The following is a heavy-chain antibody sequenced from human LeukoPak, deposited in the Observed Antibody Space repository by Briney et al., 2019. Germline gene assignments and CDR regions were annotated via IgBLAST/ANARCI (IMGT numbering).Heavy chain of an antibody. CDR3: ARERYNWKANGNFDY. CDR2: INPSGGST. Sequence: GASVKVSCKASGYTFTSYYMHWVRQAPGQGLEWMGIINPSGGSTSYAQKFQGRVTMTRDTSTSTVYMQLSSLRSEATAVYYCARERYNWKANGNFDYWGQGTLVTVSS. CDR1: GYTFTSYY. V-gene: IGHV1-46*03. J-gene: IGHJ4*02. D-gene: IGHD1-1*01.